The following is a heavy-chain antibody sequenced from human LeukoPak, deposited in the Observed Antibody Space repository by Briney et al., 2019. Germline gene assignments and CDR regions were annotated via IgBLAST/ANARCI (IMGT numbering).Heavy chain of an antibody. Sequence: ASVKVSCKASGYTFTSYGISWVRQAPGQGLEWMGWISAYNGNTNYAQKLQGRVTMTTDTSTSTAYMELRSLRSDDTAVYYCARVSLTYYDSNGYYGGDWFDPWGQGTLVTVSS. D-gene: IGHD3-22*01. CDR1: GYTFTSYG. V-gene: IGHV1-18*01. CDR3: ARVSLTYYDSNGYYGGDWFDP. CDR2: ISAYNGNT. J-gene: IGHJ5*02.